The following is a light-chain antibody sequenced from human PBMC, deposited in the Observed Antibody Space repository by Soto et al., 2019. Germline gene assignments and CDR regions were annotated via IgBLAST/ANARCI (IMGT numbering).Light chain of an antibody. CDR1: SSNIGAGYD. CDR2: GNT. CDR3: QSYDSSQSAVV. Sequence: QSVLTQPPSVSGAPGQRVTISCTGSSSNIGAGYDVHWYQHLPGTAPKLLIYGNTDRPSGVPDRFSGSKSGTSASLAITGLQAEDEADYYCQSYDSSQSAVVFGGGTKVTVL. V-gene: IGLV1-40*01. J-gene: IGLJ2*01.